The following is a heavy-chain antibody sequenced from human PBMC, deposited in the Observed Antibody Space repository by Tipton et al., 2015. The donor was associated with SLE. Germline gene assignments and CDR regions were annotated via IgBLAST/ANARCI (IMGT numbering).Heavy chain of an antibody. D-gene: IGHD5-18*01. V-gene: IGHV4-4*02. CDR2: IYHSGST. Sequence: TLSLTCAVSGGSISSSNWWSWIRQPPGKGLEWIGSIYHSGSTYYNPSLKSRVTISVDTSKNQFSLKLSSVTAADTAVYYCARDKGGYSYGYHDAFDIWGQGTMVTVSS. J-gene: IGHJ3*02. CDR3: ARDKGGYSYGYHDAFDI. CDR1: GGSISSSNW.